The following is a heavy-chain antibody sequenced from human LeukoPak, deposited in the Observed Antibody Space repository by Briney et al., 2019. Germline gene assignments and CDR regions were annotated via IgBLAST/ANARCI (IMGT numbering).Heavy chain of an antibody. Sequence: ASVKVSCKASGGTFSSYAISWVRQAPGQGLEWMGGIIPIFGTANYARKFQGRVTITADESTSTAYMELSSLRSEDTAVYYCAHPSYGSGSSWFDPWGQGTLVTVSS. CDR3: AHPSYGSGSSWFDP. CDR2: IIPIFGTA. D-gene: IGHD3-10*01. V-gene: IGHV1-69*13. J-gene: IGHJ5*02. CDR1: GGTFSSYA.